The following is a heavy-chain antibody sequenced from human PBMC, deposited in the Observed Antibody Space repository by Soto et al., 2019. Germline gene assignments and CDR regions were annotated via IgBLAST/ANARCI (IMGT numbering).Heavy chain of an antibody. CDR1: GGTFSSYA. CDR3: AREEIAAAGPYYYYGKDV. J-gene: IGHJ6*02. Sequence: SVKVSCKASGGTFSSYAISWVRQAPGQGLEWMGGIIPIFGTANYAQKFQGRVTITADESTSTAYMELSSLRSEDTAVYYCAREEIAAAGPYYYYGKDVWGHGTTVTVSS. CDR2: IIPIFGTA. V-gene: IGHV1-69*13. D-gene: IGHD6-13*01.